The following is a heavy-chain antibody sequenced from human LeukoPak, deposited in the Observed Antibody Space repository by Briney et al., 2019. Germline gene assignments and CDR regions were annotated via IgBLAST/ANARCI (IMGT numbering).Heavy chain of an antibody. CDR1: GFTFSSYS. D-gene: IGHD5-12*01. J-gene: IGHJ4*02. CDR2: ITSSSSPI. Sequence: GGSLRLSCAASGFTFSSYSMNWVRQAPGKGLEWVSYITSSSSPIYYADSVKGRFTISRDNAKNSLYLQMNSLRAEDTAVYYCARDNAGYDYWGRGTLVTVSS. V-gene: IGHV3-48*01. CDR3: ARDNAGYDY.